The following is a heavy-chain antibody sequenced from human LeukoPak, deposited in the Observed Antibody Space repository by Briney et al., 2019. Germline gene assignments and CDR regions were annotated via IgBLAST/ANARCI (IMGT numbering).Heavy chain of an antibody. V-gene: IGHV3-21*01. CDR3: ARARSGYDFDY. Sequence: WVSSISSSSSYIYYADSVKGQFTISRDNAKNSLYLQMNSLRAGDTAVYYCARARSGYDFDYWGQGTLVTVSS. J-gene: IGHJ4*02. D-gene: IGHD5-12*01. CDR2: ISSSSSYI.